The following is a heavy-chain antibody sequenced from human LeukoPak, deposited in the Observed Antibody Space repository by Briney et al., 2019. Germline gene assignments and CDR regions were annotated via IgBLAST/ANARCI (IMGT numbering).Heavy chain of an antibody. V-gene: IGHV3-33*01. CDR1: GFILNSYG. CDR3: AREGAHYYFDY. D-gene: IGHD3-16*01. CDR2: IWFDGKNE. J-gene: IGHJ4*02. Sequence: GGSLRLSCAASGFILNSYGMHWVRQAPGKGLEWVADIWFDGKNEHFADSVKGRFAISRDNSKNTVYLQINSLRAEDTAVYYCAREGAHYYFDYWGQGTLVTVSS.